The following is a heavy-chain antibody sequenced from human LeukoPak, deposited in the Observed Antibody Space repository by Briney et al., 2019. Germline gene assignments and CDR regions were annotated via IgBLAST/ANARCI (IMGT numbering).Heavy chain of an antibody. CDR2: IKQDGSEK. CDR3: AREYSSGWYIFDY. D-gene: IGHD6-19*01. Sequence: PGGSLRLSCAASGFTFSSYWMSWVRQAPGKGLEWVANIKQDGSEKYYVDSVKGRFIISRDNAKNSLYLQMNSLRAEDTAVYYCAREYSSGWYIFDYWGQGTLVTVSS. CDR1: GFTFSSYW. V-gene: IGHV3-7*03. J-gene: IGHJ4*02.